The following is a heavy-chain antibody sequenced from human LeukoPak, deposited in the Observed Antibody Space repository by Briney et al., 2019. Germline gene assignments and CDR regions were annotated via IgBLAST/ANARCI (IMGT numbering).Heavy chain of an antibody. D-gene: IGHD3-9*01. J-gene: IGHJ4*02. CDR2: ISGSGGST. Sequence: GGSLRLSCAASGFTFSSYAMSWVRQAPGKGLEWVPAISGSGGSTYYADSVKGRFTISRDNSKNTLYLQMNSLRAEDTAVYCCAKGEYYDILTGYCDYWGQGTLVTVSS. CDR1: GFTFSSYA. CDR3: AKGEYYDILTGYCDY. V-gene: IGHV3-23*01.